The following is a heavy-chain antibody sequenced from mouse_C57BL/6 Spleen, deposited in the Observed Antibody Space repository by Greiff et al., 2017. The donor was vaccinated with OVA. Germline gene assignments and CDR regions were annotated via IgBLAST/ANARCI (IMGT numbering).Heavy chain of an antibody. CDR3: ARHEGFYSNSYYYAMDY. CDR1: GYTFTEYT. Sequence: QVQLQQSGAELVKPGASVKLSCKASGYTFTEYTIHWVKQRSGQGLEWIGWFYPGSGSIKYNEKFKDKATLTADKSSSTVYMELSRLTSEDSAVYFCARHEGFYSNSYYYAMDYWGQGTSVTVSS. V-gene: IGHV1-62-2*01. D-gene: IGHD2-5*01. J-gene: IGHJ4*01. CDR2: FYPGSGSI.